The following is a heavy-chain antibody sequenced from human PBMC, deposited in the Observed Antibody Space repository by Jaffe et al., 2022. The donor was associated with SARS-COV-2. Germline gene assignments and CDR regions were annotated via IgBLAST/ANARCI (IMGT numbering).Heavy chain of an antibody. Sequence: EVLLVESGGGLVQPGGSLRLSCVASGFIFSNFDMSWVRQAPGKGLEWVSAITYHGVTTYYADSVKGRFTVSRDNSRNTVHLQMNSLRAEDTAVYYCAKHLVRGHDYWGQGILVTVSS. CDR3: AKHLVRGHDY. CDR2: ITYHGVTT. J-gene: IGHJ4*02. CDR1: GFIFSNFD. V-gene: IGHV3-23*04. D-gene: IGHD3-10*01.